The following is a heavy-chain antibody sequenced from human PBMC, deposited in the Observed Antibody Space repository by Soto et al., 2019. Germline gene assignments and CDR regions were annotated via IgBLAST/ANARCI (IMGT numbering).Heavy chain of an antibody. CDR3: AKSGAVGKNLDY. V-gene: IGHV3-30*18. J-gene: IGHJ4*02. D-gene: IGHD3-10*01. CDR2: ISYDGGNR. CDR1: GFMFSSYG. Sequence: QVHLVESGGGVVQPGRSLRLSCAASGFMFSSYGMHWVRQAPGKGLEWVAVISYDGGNRYYADSVEGRFTISRDNSKNTLDLQVNSLRAEDAAVYHCAKSGAVGKNLDYWGQVTLVTVSS.